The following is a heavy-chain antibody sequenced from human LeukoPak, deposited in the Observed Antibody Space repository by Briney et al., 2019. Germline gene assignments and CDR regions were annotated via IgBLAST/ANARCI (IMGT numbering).Heavy chain of an antibody. D-gene: IGHD4/OR15-4a*01. CDR1: GFTFSSYA. V-gene: IGHV3-23*01. Sequence: GGSLRLSCAASGFTFSSYAMSWVRQAPGKGLEWVSAISGSGGSTYYADSVKGRFTISGDNSKNTLYLQMNSLRADDTAVYYCARRAGAYSHPYDYWGQGTLVTVSS. CDR2: ISGSGGST. J-gene: IGHJ4*02. CDR3: ARRAGAYSHPYDY.